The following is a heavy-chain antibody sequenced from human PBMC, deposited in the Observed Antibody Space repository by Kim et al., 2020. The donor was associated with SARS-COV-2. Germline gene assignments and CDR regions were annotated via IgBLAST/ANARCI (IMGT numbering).Heavy chain of an antibody. Sequence: SETLSLTCTVSGDSIRDYYWSWIRQPPGKGLEWIGYIYSTGSTNYNPSFNGRVTMSVHTSKNQFSLNLMSMTAADTAVYYCARHSAGAGSRSGWFTYWG. D-gene: IGHD3-10*01. CDR3: ARHSAGAGSRSGWFTY. V-gene: IGHV4-59*08. CDR2: IYSTGST. CDR1: GDSIRDYY. J-gene: IGHJ5*01.